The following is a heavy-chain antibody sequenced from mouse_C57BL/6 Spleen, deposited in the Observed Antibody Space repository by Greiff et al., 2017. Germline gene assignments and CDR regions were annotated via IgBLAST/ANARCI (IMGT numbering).Heavy chain of an antibody. V-gene: IGHV1-82*01. Sequence: QVQLQQSGPELVKPGASVKISCKASGYAFSSSWMNWVKQRPGKGLEWIGRIYPGDGDTNYNGKFKGKATLTADKSSSTAYMQLSSLTSEDSAVYFCARVTVVANAMDYWGQGTSVTVSS. J-gene: IGHJ4*01. D-gene: IGHD1-1*01. CDR1: GYAFSSSW. CDR3: ARVTVVANAMDY. CDR2: IYPGDGDT.